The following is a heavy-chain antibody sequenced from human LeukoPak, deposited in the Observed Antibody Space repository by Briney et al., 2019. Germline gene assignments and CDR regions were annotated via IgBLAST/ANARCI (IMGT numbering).Heavy chain of an antibody. CDR1: GGSISSSSYY. J-gene: IGHJ4*02. Sequence: SETLSLTCTVSGGSISSSSYYWGWIRQPPGKGLEWIRSIYYSGSTYYNPSLKSRVTISVDTSKNQFSLKLSSVTAADTAVYYCAKGTMVRGVITLPPVWGQGTLATVSS. CDR2: IYYSGST. CDR3: AKGTMVRGVITLPPV. D-gene: IGHD3-10*01. V-gene: IGHV4-39*07.